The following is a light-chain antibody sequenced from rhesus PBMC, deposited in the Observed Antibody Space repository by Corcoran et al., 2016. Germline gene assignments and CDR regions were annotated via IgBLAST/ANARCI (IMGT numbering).Light chain of an antibody. Sequence: EIVMTQSPGTLSLSPGERATLSCRDSQRGTTKLAWYHQKPGPAPNLLIYGASHRATGIPDRFRGVGAGTAFILTISSLGPGDFGFSYCQPDYVWPLSFGGWTKVELK. CDR2: GAS. CDR1: QRGTTK. CDR3: QPDYVWPLS. V-gene: IGKV3-42*02. J-gene: IGKJ4*01.